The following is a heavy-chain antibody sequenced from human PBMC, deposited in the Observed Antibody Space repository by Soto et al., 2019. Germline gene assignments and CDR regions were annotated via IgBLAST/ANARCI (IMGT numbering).Heavy chain of an antibody. Sequence: ASVKVSCKASGYTFTSYAMHWVRQAPGQRLEWMGWIDAGNGNTKYSQKFQGRVTITRDTSASTAYMELSSLRSEDISVYFCACSYCSSWDPYFFDYWGQRSLVTVSS. CDR2: IDAGNGNT. CDR1: GYTFTSYA. D-gene: IGHD6-13*01. V-gene: IGHV1-3*01. CDR3: ACSYCSSWDPYFFDY. J-gene: IGHJ4*02.